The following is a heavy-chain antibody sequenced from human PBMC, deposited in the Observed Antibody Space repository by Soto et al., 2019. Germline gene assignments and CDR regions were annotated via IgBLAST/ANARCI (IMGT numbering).Heavy chain of an antibody. Sequence: SETLSLTCTVSGDSISGGASFWSWIRQPPGKGLEWIANVYYSGSSYYNPSLKSRLTISVDTTKNQFSLQLKSMTAADTAVYYCAKLSCTSSTCYFPGWLDPWGQGTLVTVSS. J-gene: IGHJ5*02. CDR2: VYYSGSS. CDR3: AKLSCTSSTCYFPGWLDP. D-gene: IGHD2-2*01. CDR1: GDSISGGASF. V-gene: IGHV4-31*03.